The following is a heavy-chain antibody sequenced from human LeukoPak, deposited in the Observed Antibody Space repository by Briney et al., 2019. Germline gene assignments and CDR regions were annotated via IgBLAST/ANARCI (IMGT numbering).Heavy chain of an antibody. CDR2: ISSSSSTI. D-gene: IGHD2-15*01. CDR1: GFTFGDYA. V-gene: IGHV3-48*01. CDR3: ARDLRRRGYCSGGSCYPHIDAFDI. Sequence: LSGGSLRLSCTASGFTFGDYAMSWVRQAPGKGLEWVSYISSSSSTIYYADSVKGRFTISRDNAKNSLYLQMNSLRAEDTAVYYCARDLRRRGYCSGGSCYPHIDAFDIWGQGTMVTVSS. J-gene: IGHJ3*02.